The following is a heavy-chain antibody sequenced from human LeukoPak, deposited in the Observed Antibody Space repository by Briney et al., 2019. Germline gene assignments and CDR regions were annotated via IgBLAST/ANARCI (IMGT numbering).Heavy chain of an antibody. Sequence: SVKVSCKASGGTFSSYAINWVRQAPGQGLEWMGGIIPIFGTANYAQKFQGRVTITTDESTSTAYMELSSLRSEDTAVYYCARRKRITMVRGVISGYYMDVWGKGTTVTVSS. V-gene: IGHV1-69*05. CDR3: ARRKRITMVRGVISGYYMDV. CDR1: GGTFSSYA. D-gene: IGHD3-10*01. CDR2: IIPIFGTA. J-gene: IGHJ6*03.